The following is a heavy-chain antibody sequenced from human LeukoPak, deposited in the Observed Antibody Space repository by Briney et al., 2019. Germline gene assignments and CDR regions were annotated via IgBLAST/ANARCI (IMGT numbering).Heavy chain of an antibody. Sequence: GGSLRLSCAASGFTLRSYGMSWVRQAPAKGLEWVSTLSARGDSTYYVDSVKGRFTISRDNSKNTLYLQMDSLRAEDTAVYFCAKRDCSDNNCYFVNWGQGTLVTVSS. CDR3: AKRDCSDNNCYFVN. D-gene: IGHD1-20*01. CDR2: LSARGDST. J-gene: IGHJ4*02. CDR1: GFTLRSYG. V-gene: IGHV3-23*01.